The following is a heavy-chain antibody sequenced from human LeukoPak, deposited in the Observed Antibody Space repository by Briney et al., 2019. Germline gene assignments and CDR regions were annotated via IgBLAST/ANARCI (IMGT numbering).Heavy chain of an antibody. CDR2: IYYSGST. CDR1: GGSISSGGYY. V-gene: IGHV4-31*03. D-gene: IGHD3-3*01. CDR3: ARTMRSGDDAFDI. Sequence: TSETLSLTCTVSGGSISSGGYYWSWIRQHPGKGLEWIGYIYYSGSTYYNPSLKSRVTISVDTSKNQFSLKLSSVTAADTAVYYCARTMRSGDDAFDIWGQGTMVTVSS. J-gene: IGHJ3*02.